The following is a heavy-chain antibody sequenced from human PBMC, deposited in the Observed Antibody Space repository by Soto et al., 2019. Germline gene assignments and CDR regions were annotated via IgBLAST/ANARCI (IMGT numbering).Heavy chain of an antibody. J-gene: IGHJ4*02. V-gene: IGHV2-5*02. CDR2: IYWDDDK. D-gene: IGHD5-12*01. Sequence: QITLKESGPTLVKPTQTLTLTCTLSGFSLSTSGVGVGWIRQPPGKALEWLALIYWDDDKRYSPSLKSRVTPXKXTXXNQVALTMTNMDPVDTATYYCTLSTIVGTIRRFDFWGQGTLVTVSS. CDR1: GFSLSTSGVG. CDR3: TLSTIVGTIRRFDF.